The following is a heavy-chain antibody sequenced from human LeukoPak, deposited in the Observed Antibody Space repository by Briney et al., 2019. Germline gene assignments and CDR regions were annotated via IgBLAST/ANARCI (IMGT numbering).Heavy chain of an antibody. Sequence: PGGSLRLSCAASGFTISSYAMSWVRQAPGKGLEWVSAISGSGGSTYYADSVKGRFTISRDNSKNTLYLQMNSLRAEDTAVYYCANSFYCSGGSCYDDYWGQGTLVTVSS. CDR2: ISGSGGST. D-gene: IGHD2-15*01. J-gene: IGHJ4*02. CDR1: GFTISSYA. CDR3: ANSFYCSGGSCYDDY. V-gene: IGHV3-23*01.